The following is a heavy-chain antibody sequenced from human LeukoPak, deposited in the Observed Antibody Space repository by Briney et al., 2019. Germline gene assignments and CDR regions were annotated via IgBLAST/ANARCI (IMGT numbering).Heavy chain of an antibody. Sequence: PGGSLRLSCAASGFTFGDYDMSWVRQAPGKGLEWVSCISWGSGSIGYADSVKGRCHISRDNAKKSVYLQMNSLRADDTALYYCAKDLLAGTNGGWYGFDNRGLGTLVIVSS. J-gene: IGHJ4*02. V-gene: IGHV3-9*01. CDR2: ISWGSGSI. CDR1: GFTFGDYD. CDR3: AKDLLAGTNGGWYGFDN. D-gene: IGHD6-19*01.